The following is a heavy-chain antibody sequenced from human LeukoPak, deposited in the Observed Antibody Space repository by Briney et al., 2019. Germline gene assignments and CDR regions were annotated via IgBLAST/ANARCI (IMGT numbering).Heavy chain of an antibody. CDR2: INDDGSGA. D-gene: IGHD6-13*01. V-gene: IGHV3-74*01. CDR3: ARGIAAAGTPNWFDP. J-gene: IGHJ5*02. CDR1: GFTFSSYW. Sequence: PGGSLRLSCAASGFTFSSYWMHWVRQAPGKGLVFVSRINDDGSGAVYADSVKGRFTISRDNARNTLYLQMDSLRADDTAVYYCARGIAAAGTPNWFDPWGQGTLVTVSS.